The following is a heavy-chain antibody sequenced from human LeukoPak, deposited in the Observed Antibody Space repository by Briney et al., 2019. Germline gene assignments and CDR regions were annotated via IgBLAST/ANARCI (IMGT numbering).Heavy chain of an antibody. D-gene: IGHD3-10*01. V-gene: IGHV3-21*01. CDR1: GFTFSSYS. CDR2: ISSSSSYI. CDR3: ARFTMVRGVAPLDGMDV. J-gene: IGHJ6*04. Sequence: GGSPRLSCAASGFTFSSYSMNCVRQAPGKGLEWVSSISSSSSYIYYADSVKGRFTISRDNAKNSLYLQMNSLRAEDTAVYYCARFTMVRGVAPLDGMDVWGKGTTVTVSS.